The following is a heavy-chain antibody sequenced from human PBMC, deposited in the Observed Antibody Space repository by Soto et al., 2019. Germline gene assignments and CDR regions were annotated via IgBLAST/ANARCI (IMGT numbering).Heavy chain of an antibody. CDR3: ARDRVDYSSFHYGMDI. D-gene: IGHD6-19*01. J-gene: IGHJ6*02. CDR2: MNPNSGGT. Sequence: ASVKVSCKASGYTFIGYYMHWVRQAPGQGLEWMGWMNPNSGGTNYAQKFRDRVMMTRDTSISIAYMELSSLRSDDTAVYYCARDRVDYSSFHYGMDICGQRTTVTVSS. V-gene: IGHV1-2*02. CDR1: GYTFIGYY.